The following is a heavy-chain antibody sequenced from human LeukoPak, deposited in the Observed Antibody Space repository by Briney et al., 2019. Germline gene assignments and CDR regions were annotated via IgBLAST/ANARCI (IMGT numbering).Heavy chain of an antibody. Sequence: VASVKVSCKASGYTFTSYDINWVRQATGQGLEWMGWMNPNSGNTGYAQKFQGRVTMTRNTSISTAYMELSSLRSEDTAVYYCARAVRRSSSPYYYYYMDVWGKGTTLTVSS. D-gene: IGHD6-6*01. CDR3: ARAVRRSSSPYYYYYMDV. CDR1: GYTFTSYD. V-gene: IGHV1-8*01. J-gene: IGHJ6*03. CDR2: MNPNSGNT.